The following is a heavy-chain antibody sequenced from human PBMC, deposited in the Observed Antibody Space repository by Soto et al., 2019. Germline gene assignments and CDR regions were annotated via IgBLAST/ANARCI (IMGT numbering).Heavy chain of an antibody. D-gene: IGHD6-13*01. CDR2: ISSGSSYI. J-gene: IGHJ6*02. CDR1: GFSFGSFS. Sequence: PGGSLRLSXAASGFSFGSFSMNWVRQAPGKGLEWVSSISSGSSYIYYADSVKGRFTISRENAKNSLSLQMNSLRAEDTAVYYCSRGMYSSMDVWGQGTTVTVSS. V-gene: IGHV3-21*01. CDR3: SRGMYSSMDV.